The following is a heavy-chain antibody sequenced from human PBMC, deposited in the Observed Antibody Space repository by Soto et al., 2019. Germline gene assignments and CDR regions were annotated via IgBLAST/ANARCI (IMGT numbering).Heavy chain of an antibody. CDR1: GYTFTSYA. J-gene: IGHJ6*02. Sequence: QVQLVQSGAEVKKPGASVKVSCKASGYTFTSYAMHWVRQAPGQRLEWMGWINAGNGNTKYSQKFQSRVTITRDTSASTAYMELSSLRSEDTAVYYCASGSTSSWYPYGMDVWGQGTTVTVSS. V-gene: IGHV1-3*01. CDR3: ASGSTSSWYPYGMDV. D-gene: IGHD6-13*01. CDR2: INAGNGNT.